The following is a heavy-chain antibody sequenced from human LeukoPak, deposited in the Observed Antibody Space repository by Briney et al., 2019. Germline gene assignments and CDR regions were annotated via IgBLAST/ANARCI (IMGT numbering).Heavy chain of an antibody. D-gene: IGHD2-2*01. CDR2: ISGSSNTI. J-gene: IGHJ4*02. CDR1: GCTFSSYS. CDR3: ARGYCSSNSCAFDY. Sequence: PGGSLRLSCAASGCTFSSYSMNWVRQGPGEGLEWVSYISGSSNTIYYADSVKGRFTISRDTAKNSLYLQMNSLRDEDSAVYYCARGYCSSNSCAFDYWGQGTLVSVSS. V-gene: IGHV3-48*02.